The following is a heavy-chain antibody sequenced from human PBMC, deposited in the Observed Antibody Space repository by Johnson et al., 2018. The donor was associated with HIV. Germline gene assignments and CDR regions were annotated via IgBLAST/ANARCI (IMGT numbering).Heavy chain of an antibody. D-gene: IGHD2-2*02. CDR1: GFTFSSYA. Sequence: VQLVESGGGLVQPGGSLRLSCAASGFTFSSYAMSWVRQAPGKGLEWVSAISGSGGSTYYADSVKGRFSISRDNSKNTVYLQMHSLRPEDTAVYYCATIWPGNFAFDIWGQGTVVTVSS. CDR2: ISGSGGST. V-gene: IGHV3-23*04. J-gene: IGHJ3*02. CDR3: ATIWPGNFAFDI.